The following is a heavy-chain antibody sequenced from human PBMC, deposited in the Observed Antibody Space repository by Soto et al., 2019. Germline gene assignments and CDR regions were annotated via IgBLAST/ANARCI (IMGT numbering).Heavy chain of an antibody. CDR1: GFTFTRYS. Sequence: KPVGSLRLSCAASGFTFTRYSMNWVRQAPGKGLEWVSSISSTTNYIYYGDSMKGRFTISRDNAKNSLYLEMNSLRAEDTAVYYCARESEDLTSNFDYCGQGTLVTVSS. V-gene: IGHV3-21*06. CDR3: ARESEDLTSNFDY. CDR2: ISSTTNYI. J-gene: IGHJ4*02.